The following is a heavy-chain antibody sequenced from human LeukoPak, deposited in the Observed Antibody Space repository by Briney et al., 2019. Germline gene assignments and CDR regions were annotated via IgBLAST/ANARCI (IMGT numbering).Heavy chain of an antibody. D-gene: IGHD3-3*01. CDR2: INHSGST. J-gene: IGHJ4*02. V-gene: IGHV4-34*01. CDR1: GGSFSGYY. Sequence: PSETLSLTCAVYGGSFSGYYWSWIRQPPGKGLEWIGEINHSGSTNYNPSLKSRVTISVGTSKNQFSLKLSSVTAADTAVYYCARGRAVDSRWGQGTLVTVSS. CDR3: ARGRAVDSR.